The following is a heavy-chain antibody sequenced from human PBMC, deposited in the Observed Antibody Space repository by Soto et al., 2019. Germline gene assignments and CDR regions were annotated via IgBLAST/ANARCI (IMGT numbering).Heavy chain of an antibody. V-gene: IGHV3-53*01. CDR1: GFTVSDNY. CDR2: IYRGDAT. D-gene: IGHD6-25*01. Sequence: GGSLRLSCAVSGFTVSDNYMSWVRQAPGKGLEWVSVIYRGDATHYADSVKGRFTISRDNSKNTVHLQMISLRAEDTAVYYCARDRSDSSRDDSFDIWGQGTMVTVSS. J-gene: IGHJ3*02. CDR3: ARDRSDSSRDDSFDI.